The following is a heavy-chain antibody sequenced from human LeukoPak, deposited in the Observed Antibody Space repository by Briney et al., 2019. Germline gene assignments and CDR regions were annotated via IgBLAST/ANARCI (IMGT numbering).Heavy chain of an antibody. Sequence: GGSLRLSCAASGFTLSDHYMSWLRQTPRKGLEWGSYIYNSASNTYYADSVKARFTISRDNAKNVLYLQMNNLRVQDTAVYYGARGHYGLEVWGQGTTVTVSS. CDR1: GFTLSDHY. V-gene: IGHV3-11*01. CDR3: ARGHYGLEV. J-gene: IGHJ6*02. CDR2: IYNSASNT.